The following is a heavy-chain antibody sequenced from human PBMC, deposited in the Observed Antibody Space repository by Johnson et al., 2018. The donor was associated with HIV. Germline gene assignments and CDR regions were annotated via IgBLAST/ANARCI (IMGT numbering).Heavy chain of an antibody. V-gene: IGHV3-23*04. J-gene: IGHJ3*02. CDR2: ISGSGGST. Sequence: QLVESGGGVVQPGRSLRLSCAASGFTFSSYAMHWVRQAPGKGLEWVAVISGSGGSTYYADSVKGRFTISRDNAKNSLFLQMNSLRAEDTAVYYCASGDVFDIWGQGTMVTVSS. CDR3: ASGDVFDI. CDR1: GFTFSSYA.